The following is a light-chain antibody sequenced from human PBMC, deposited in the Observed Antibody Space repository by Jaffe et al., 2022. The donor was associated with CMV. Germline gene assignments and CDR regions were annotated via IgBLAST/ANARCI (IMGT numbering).Light chain of an antibody. Sequence: QSALTQPASVSGSPGQSITISCTGASSDVAGYTYVSWYQQHPGKAPKLMIYDVSNRPSGVSNRFSGSKSGNTASLTISGLQAEDEGDYYCSSYTSGSTLWVFGGGTKLTVL. J-gene: IGLJ3*02. CDR2: DVS. CDR3: SSYTSGSTLWV. CDR1: SSDVAGYTY. V-gene: IGLV2-14*01.